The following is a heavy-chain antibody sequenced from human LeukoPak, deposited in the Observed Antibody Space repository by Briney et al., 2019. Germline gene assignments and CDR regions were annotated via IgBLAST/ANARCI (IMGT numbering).Heavy chain of an antibody. CDR1: GFTFSSYG. CDR2: IRYDGSNK. J-gene: IGHJ6*03. CDR3: AKDHSSSWYNYYYYYMDV. Sequence: GGSLRLSCAASGFTFSSYGMHWVRQAPGKGLEWVAFIRYDGSNKYYADSVKGRFTISRDNSKSTLYLQMNSLRAEDTAVYYCAKDHSSSWYNYYYYYMDVWGKGTTVTVSS. D-gene: IGHD6-13*01. V-gene: IGHV3-30*02.